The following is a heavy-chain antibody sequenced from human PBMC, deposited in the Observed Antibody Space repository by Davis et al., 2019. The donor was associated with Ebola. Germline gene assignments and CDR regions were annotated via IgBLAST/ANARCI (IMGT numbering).Heavy chain of an antibody. V-gene: IGHV3-21*01. CDR1: GFTFSSYS. Sequence: GESLKISCAASGFTFSSYSMNWVRQAPGKGLEWVSSISSSSSYIYYADSVKGRFTISRDNAKSSLYLQMNSLRAEDTAVYYCASGLLRSADYWGQGTLVTVSS. D-gene: IGHD4-23*01. CDR3: ASGLLRSADY. CDR2: ISSSSSYI. J-gene: IGHJ4*02.